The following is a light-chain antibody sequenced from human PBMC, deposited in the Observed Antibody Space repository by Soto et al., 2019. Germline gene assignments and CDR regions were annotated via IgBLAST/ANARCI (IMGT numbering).Light chain of an antibody. J-gene: IGKJ3*01. CDR3: QQRSNGPL. Sequence: EIVLTQSPATLSLSPGERATLSCRASQSVSSYLAWYQQKPGQAPRLLIYDASNRATGIPARFSGSGSGTDFTLTISSLEPEDFAVYYCQQRSNGPLFGPGTKVDIK. CDR1: QSVSSY. CDR2: DAS. V-gene: IGKV3-11*01.